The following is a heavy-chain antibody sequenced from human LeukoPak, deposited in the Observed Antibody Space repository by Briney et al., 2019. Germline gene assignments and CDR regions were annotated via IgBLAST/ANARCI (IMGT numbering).Heavy chain of an antibody. CDR2: IYPGDSDT. Sequence: GESLKISCKGSGYSFTNYWIGWVRQMPGKGLEWMGIIYPGDSDTRYSPSFQGQVTISADKSISTAYLQWSSLKASDTAMYYCARGAGACSSTSCYWFDPWGQGTLVTVSS. CDR1: GYSFTNYW. J-gene: IGHJ5*02. D-gene: IGHD2-2*01. V-gene: IGHV5-51*01. CDR3: ARGAGACSSTSCYWFDP.